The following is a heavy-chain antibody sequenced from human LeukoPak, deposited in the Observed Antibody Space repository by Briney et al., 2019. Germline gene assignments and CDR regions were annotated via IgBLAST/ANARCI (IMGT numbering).Heavy chain of an antibody. CDR1: GFTFSSYA. Sequence: PGRSLRLSCAASGFTFSSYAMHWVRQAPGKGLEWVAVISYDGSNKYYTDSVKGRFTISRDNSKNTLYLQMNSLRAEDTAVYYCARDALRYYDSSGYYYHHNWFDPWGQGTLVTVSS. CDR3: ARDALRYYDSSGYYYHHNWFDP. V-gene: IGHV3-30-3*01. CDR2: ISYDGSNK. D-gene: IGHD3-22*01. J-gene: IGHJ5*02.